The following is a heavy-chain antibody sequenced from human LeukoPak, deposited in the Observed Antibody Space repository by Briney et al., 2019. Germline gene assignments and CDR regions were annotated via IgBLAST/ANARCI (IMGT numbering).Heavy chain of an antibody. J-gene: IGHJ4*02. V-gene: IGHV1-2*06. CDR3: AKVAPGPFHY. CDR2: INPNSGGT. Sequence: ASVKVSCKASGYIFTDYYMHWVRQAPGQELGWMGRINPNSGGTNYAQKFQGRVTMTRDTSITTAYMELSRLTSDDTAVYYCAKVAPGPFHYWGQGTLVTVSS. CDR1: GYIFTDYY.